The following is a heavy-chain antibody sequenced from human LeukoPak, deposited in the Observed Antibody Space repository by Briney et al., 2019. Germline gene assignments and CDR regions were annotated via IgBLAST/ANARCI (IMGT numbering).Heavy chain of an antibody. CDR3: ARAQWGIAAAVYDS. CDR1: GGSISSYY. CDR2: IYYSGST. V-gene: IGHV4-59*01. Sequence: SETLSLTCTVSGGSISSYYWSWIRQPPGKGLEWIGYIYYSGSTNYNPSLNSRVTISVDTSKNQFSLKLSSVTAADTAVYYCARAQWGIAAAVYDSWGQGTLVTVSS. D-gene: IGHD6-13*01. J-gene: IGHJ4*02.